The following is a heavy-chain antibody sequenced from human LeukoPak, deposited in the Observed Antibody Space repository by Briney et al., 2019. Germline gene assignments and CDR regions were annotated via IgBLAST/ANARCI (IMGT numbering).Heavy chain of an antibody. CDR2: VWFDGNKK. D-gene: IGHD3-3*01. J-gene: IGHJ4*02. CDR3: ASGPSIFGVSRYSPNFDY. V-gene: IGHV3-33*01. CDR1: GFTFSTYV. Sequence: GRSLRLSCAASGFTFSTYVMHWVRQAPGKGLEWVAVVWFDGNKKDSADSVKGRFTISRDNSKNTLYLQMNSLRAEDTAVYYCASGPSIFGVSRYSPNFDYWGQGTLVTVSS.